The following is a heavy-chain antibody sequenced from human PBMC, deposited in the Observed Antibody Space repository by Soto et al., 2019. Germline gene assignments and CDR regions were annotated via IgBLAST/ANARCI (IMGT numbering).Heavy chain of an antibody. J-gene: IGHJ4*02. D-gene: IGHD4-17*01. CDR3: ASTEDYGDYGDY. Sequence: GGSLRLSCAASGFTFSSYSMNWVRQAPGKGLEWVSSISSSSSYIYYADSVKGRFTISRDNAKNSLYLQMNSLRAEDTAVYYCASTEDYGDYGDYWGQGTLVTVSS. V-gene: IGHV3-21*01. CDR2: ISSSSSYI. CDR1: GFTFSSYS.